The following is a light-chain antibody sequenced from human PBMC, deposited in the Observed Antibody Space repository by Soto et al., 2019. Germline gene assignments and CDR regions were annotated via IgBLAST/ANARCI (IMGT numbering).Light chain of an antibody. V-gene: IGKV1-9*01. CDR3: QQYNSYPMYT. Sequence: IQLTQSPSSLSASVGDRVTITCRASQGINSYLAWYQQKPGKAPKLLIYTASTLQSGVPSRFSGSGSGTEFTLTISSLQPDDFATYYCQQYNSYPMYTFGQGTKVDI. CDR2: TAS. J-gene: IGKJ2*01. CDR1: QGINSY.